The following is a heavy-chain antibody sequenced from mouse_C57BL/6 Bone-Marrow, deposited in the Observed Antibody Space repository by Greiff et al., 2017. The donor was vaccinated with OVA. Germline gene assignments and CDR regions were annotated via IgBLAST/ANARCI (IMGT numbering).Heavy chain of an antibody. D-gene: IGHD1-1*01. CDR3: ARSHITTVEAMDY. Sequence: VQLQQPGAELVRPGSSVKLSCKASGYTFTSYWMHWVKQRPIQGLEWIGNIDPSDSETHYNQKFKDKATLTVDKSSSTAYMQLSSLTSEDSAVYYCARSHITTVEAMDYWGQGTSVTVSS. V-gene: IGHV1-52*01. J-gene: IGHJ4*01. CDR1: GYTFTSYW. CDR2: IDPSDSET.